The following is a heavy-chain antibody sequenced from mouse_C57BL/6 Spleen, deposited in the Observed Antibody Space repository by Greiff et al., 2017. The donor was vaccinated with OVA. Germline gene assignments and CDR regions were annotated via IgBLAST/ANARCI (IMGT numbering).Heavy chain of an antibody. CDR1: GYSITSGYD. J-gene: IGHJ3*01. V-gene: IGHV3-1*01. CDR2: ISYSGST. Sequence: EVQRVESGPGMVKPSQSLSLTCTVTGYSITSGYDWHWIRHFPGNKLEWMGYISYSGSTNYNPSLKSRISITHDTSKNHFFLTLNSVTTEDTATYYCARDGDYGSLFAYWGQGTLVTVSA. CDR3: ARDGDYGSLFAY. D-gene: IGHD1-1*01.